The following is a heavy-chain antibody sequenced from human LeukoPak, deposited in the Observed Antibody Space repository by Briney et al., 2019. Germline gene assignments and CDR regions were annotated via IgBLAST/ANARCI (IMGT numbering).Heavy chain of an antibody. CDR2: IWYDGSEK. Sequence: PGSSLTLSCAASGFTFSHYTMHWVRQAPGKGLEWVAIIWYDGSEKYYADSVKGRFSISRDNSKNTLYLQMNSLRAEDTAVYYCARRQGAAFDMWGQGTMVTVSS. CDR3: ARRQGAAFDM. CDR1: GFTFSHYT. J-gene: IGHJ3*02. D-gene: IGHD4/OR15-4a*01. V-gene: IGHV3-33*01.